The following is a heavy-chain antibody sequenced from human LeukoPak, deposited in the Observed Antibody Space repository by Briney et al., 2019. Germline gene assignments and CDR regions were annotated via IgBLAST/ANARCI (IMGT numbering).Heavy chain of an antibody. D-gene: IGHD3-22*01. Sequence: PGGSLRLSCAASGFTVSSNYMSWVRQAPGKGLEWVSVIYSGGSKYYADSVKGRFTISRDNSKNTLYLQMNSLRADDTAVYYCARDPHYYDSSGSGDAFDIWGQGTMVTVSS. CDR2: IYSGGSK. J-gene: IGHJ3*02. CDR3: ARDPHYYDSSGSGDAFDI. CDR1: GFTVSSNY. V-gene: IGHV3-53*01.